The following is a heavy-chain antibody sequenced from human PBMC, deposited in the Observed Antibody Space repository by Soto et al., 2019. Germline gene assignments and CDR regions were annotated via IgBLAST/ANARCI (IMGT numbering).Heavy chain of an antibody. CDR3: AHIYLRRGWLPYYFEA. CDR1: GFSLSTSGVG. Sequence: QITLKESGPTLVKPTQTLTLTCTFSGFSLSTSGVGVGWVRQPPGQALEWLALIHWSDDRSYSPSLRSRRTIAKDTSTNQVVLTMTKMDPVDTATYFCAHIYLRRGWLPYYFEAWGKGALVTVSS. V-gene: IGHV2-5*01. D-gene: IGHD6-19*01. CDR2: IHWSDDR. J-gene: IGHJ4*02.